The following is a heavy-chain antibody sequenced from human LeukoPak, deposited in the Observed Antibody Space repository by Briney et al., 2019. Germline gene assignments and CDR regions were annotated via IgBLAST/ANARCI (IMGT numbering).Heavy chain of an antibody. Sequence: SETLSLTCTVSGGSISSSSYYWGWIRQPPGKGLEWIGSIYYSGSTYYNPSLKSRVTISVDTSKNRFSLKLSSVTAADTAVYYCARGIAAAGVWFDPWGQGTLVTVSS. J-gene: IGHJ5*02. V-gene: IGHV4-39*07. CDR1: GGSISSSSYY. CDR2: IYYSGST. D-gene: IGHD6-13*01. CDR3: ARGIAAAGVWFDP.